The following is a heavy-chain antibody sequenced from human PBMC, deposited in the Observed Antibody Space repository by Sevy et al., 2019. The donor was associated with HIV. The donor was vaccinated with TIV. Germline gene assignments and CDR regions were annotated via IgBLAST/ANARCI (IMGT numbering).Heavy chain of an antibody. V-gene: IGHV4-59*08. D-gene: IGHD1-26*01. CDR3: AGENAWGRGYS. Sequence: SETLSLTCTVSGGSIFSNYWGWIRQPPGRGLEWIANIYYNGNTNYNPSLKSRVTISLDTSKDQFSLWLNSVTAADTAKYYCAGENAWGRGYSWGQGTLVTVSS. J-gene: IGHJ4*02. CDR2: IYYNGNT. CDR1: GGSIFSNY.